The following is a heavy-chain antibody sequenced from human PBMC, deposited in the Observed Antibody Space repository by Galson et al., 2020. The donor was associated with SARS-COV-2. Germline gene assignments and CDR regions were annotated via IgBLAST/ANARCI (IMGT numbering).Heavy chain of an antibody. J-gene: IGHJ6*02. CDR3: AKAYNYYYDSSGYYYYYGMDV. V-gene: IGHV3-30*18. Sequence: GGSLRLSCAASGFTFSSYGMHWVRQAPGTGLEWVAVISYDGSNKYYADSVKGRFTISRDNSKNTLYLQMNSLRAEDTAVYYCAKAYNYYYDSSGYYYYYGMDVWGQGTTVTVSS. D-gene: IGHD3-22*01. CDR2: ISYDGSNK. CDR1: GFTFSSYG.